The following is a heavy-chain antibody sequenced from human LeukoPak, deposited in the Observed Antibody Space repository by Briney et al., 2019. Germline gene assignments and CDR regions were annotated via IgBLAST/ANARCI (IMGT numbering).Heavy chain of an antibody. J-gene: IGHJ5*02. Sequence: PSETLSLTCTVSGGSISSSSYYWSWIRQPAGEGLEWIGRIYSSGRTHYSPSLKSRVAISVDTSKNRFSLRLSSVTAADTAMYYCARDLGGSYSSETWFDPWGQGTLVTVSS. CDR2: IYSSGRT. D-gene: IGHD1-26*01. V-gene: IGHV4-61*02. CDR3: ARDLGGSYSSETWFDP. CDR1: GGSISSSSYY.